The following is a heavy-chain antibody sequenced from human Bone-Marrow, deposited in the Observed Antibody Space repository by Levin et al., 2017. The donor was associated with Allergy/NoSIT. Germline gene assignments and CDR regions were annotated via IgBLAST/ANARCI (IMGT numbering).Heavy chain of an antibody. V-gene: IGHV3-23*01. CDR3: AKDRWLPVTGNRPCDF. Sequence: GGSLRLSCAASGFIISEYAMNWVRQAPGKGLEWVSGITANGYSTHYADSVKGRFTISTDSSKSTLFLQMNSLRDEDTAVYYCAKDRWLPVTGNRPCDFWGQGTLVTVSS. J-gene: IGHJ4*02. CDR1: GFIISEYA. CDR2: ITANGYST. D-gene: IGHD6-19*01.